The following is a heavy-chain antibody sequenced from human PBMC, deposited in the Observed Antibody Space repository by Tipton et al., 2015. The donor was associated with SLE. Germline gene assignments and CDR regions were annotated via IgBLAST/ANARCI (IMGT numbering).Heavy chain of an antibody. CDR2: FFYTGST. Sequence: TLSLTCTVSGGSMNSGNYYWAWIRQPPGKGLQWIGSFFYTGSTHYNPSLESRVTISGDTSKNKFSLRMTSLTAADTAVYFCARRLSLWKKPFDSWGQGALVTVSS. J-gene: IGHJ4*02. V-gene: IGHV4-39*07. D-gene: IGHD1-1*01. CDR1: GGSMNSGNYY. CDR3: ARRLSLWKKPFDS.